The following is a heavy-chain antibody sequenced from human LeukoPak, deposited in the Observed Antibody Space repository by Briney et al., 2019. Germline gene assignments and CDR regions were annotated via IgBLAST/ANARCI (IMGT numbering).Heavy chain of an antibody. CDR3: ARRVEGTKDR. CDR1: GFTFDNAV. Sequence: GESLKISCAASGFTFDNAVMSRVRQAPGKGLEWVAAIDGGGDGRDYADSVKGRFTISRDNSKNTMFLQMSSLRDDDTAVYYCARRVEGTKDRWGQGTQVTVSS. J-gene: IGHJ5*02. V-gene: IGHV3-23*01. CDR2: IDGGGDGR.